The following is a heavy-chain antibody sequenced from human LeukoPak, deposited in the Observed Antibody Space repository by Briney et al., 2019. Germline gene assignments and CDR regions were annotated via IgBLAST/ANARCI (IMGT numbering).Heavy chain of an antibody. CDR2: STGTGYST. CDR1: EFTFSNYA. D-gene: IGHD1-26*01. Sequence: QPGGSLRLSCAASEFTFSNYAMSWVRQAPGKGLEWVSGSTGTGYSTYYADSVKGRFTISRDNSKNTLYLQMNSLRAEDTAVYYCVKWVRIGVTSAFDIWGQGTMVTVSS. CDR3: VKWVRIGVTSAFDI. V-gene: IGHV3-23*01. J-gene: IGHJ3*02.